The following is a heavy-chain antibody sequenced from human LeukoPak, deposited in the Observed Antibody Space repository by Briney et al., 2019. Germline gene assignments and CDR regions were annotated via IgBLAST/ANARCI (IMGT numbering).Heavy chain of an antibody. J-gene: IGHJ4*02. CDR3: ARGARSSDY. CDR2: IYNSVTT. D-gene: IGHD3-10*01. CDR1: GLSLSANS. V-gene: IGHV4-59*13. Sequence: SETLSLTCTVSGLSLSANSWSWIRQPPGKGLEWIGYIYNSVTTNYNPSLTSRVTISVDTSKNQLSLKLSSATAADTAVYYWARGARSSDYWGQGTLVTVSS.